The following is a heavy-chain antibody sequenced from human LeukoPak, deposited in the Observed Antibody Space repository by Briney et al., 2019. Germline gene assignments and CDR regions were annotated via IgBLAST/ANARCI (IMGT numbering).Heavy chain of an antibody. D-gene: IGHD3-10*01. CDR2: INPNSGGT. Sequence: ASVKVSCKASGYTFTGYCMHWVRQAPGQGLEWMGWINPNSGGTNYAQKFQGWVTMTRDTSISTAYMELSRLRSDDTAVYYCARDRFTMVRGVIPNWFDPWGQGTLVTVSS. CDR3: ARDRFTMVRGVIPNWFDP. J-gene: IGHJ5*02. V-gene: IGHV1-2*04. CDR1: GYTFTGYC.